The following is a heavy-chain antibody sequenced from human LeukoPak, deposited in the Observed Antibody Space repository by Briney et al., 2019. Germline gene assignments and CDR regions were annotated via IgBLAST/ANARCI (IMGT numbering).Heavy chain of an antibody. CDR1: GYSFTNYY. J-gene: IGHJ4*02. D-gene: IGHD5-18*01. CDR3: ARLGGYSHED. Sequence: GASVKVSCKASGYSFTNYYMHGVRQAPGQELEWMGIINPRGGSTTYAQKFQGRVTMTRDTSTSTVYMELSSLRSDDTAVYDCARLGGYSHEDCVQGTLVTVSS. V-gene: IGHV1-46*01. CDR2: INPRGGST.